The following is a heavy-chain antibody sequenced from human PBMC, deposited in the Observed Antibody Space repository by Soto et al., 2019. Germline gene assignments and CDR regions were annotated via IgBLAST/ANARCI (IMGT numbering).Heavy chain of an antibody. J-gene: IGHJ5*02. V-gene: IGHV4-31*03. CDR1: GWSISSGGYY. D-gene: IGHD2-2*01. CDR3: ARGSVVVPAAFNWFDP. CDR2: IYYSGST. Sequence: TLALTCTVSGWSISSGGYYWSWIRQHPGKGLEWIGYIYYSGSTYYNPSLKSRVTISVDTSKNQFSLKLSSVTAADTAVYYCARGSVVVPAAFNWFDPWGQGTLVTVSS.